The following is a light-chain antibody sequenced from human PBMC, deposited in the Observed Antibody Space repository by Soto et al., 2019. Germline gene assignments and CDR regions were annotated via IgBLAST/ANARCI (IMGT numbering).Light chain of an antibody. CDR1: QSVSSN. Sequence: EIVLAQSPATLSLSPGERATLSCRASQSVSSNLAWYQQKPGQAPRLVIYETSSRTTGIPDRFSGSGSGTDFTLTISRLEPEDFAVYYCQQYGSSPWTFGQGTKVDI. CDR2: ETS. J-gene: IGKJ1*01. CDR3: QQYGSSPWT. V-gene: IGKV3-20*01.